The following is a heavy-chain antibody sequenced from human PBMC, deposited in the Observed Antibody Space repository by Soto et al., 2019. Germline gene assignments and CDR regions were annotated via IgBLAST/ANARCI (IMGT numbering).Heavy chain of an antibody. CDR2: ADYTGST. J-gene: IGHJ3*02. Sequence: QVQLQESGPGLVKPSETLSLTCTVSGVSISAYYWSWIRQPPGKGLEWIGYADYTGSTTYDPSLKGRVTILVDWSKDQFSLKLGSVTAADTALYYCARWTCRSGRDVAFGICGQGTMVIVSP. V-gene: IGHV4-59*08. CDR1: GVSISAYY. CDR3: ARWTCRSGRDVAFGI. D-gene: IGHD6-19*01.